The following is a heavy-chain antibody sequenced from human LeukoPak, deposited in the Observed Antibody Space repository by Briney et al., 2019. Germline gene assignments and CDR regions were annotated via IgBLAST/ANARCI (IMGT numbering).Heavy chain of an antibody. CDR1: GGSFRGYY. Sequence: SETLSLTCAVYGGSFRGYYWSWIRQPPGKGLEWIGEINHSGSTNYNPSLKSRVTISVDTSKNQFSLKLSSVTAADTAVYYCARWGHSYGYYYWGQGTLVTVSS. V-gene: IGHV4-34*01. D-gene: IGHD5-18*01. J-gene: IGHJ4*02. CDR3: ARWGHSYGYYY. CDR2: INHSGST.